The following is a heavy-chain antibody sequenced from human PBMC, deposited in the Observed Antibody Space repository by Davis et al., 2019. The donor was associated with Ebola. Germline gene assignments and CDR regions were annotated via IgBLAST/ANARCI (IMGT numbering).Heavy chain of an antibody. D-gene: IGHD1-1*01. Sequence: GGSLRLSCAASGFTFSSYAMSWVRQAPGKGLEWVSAISGSGASTYYADSVKGRFTISRDNSKSTLYLQMNSLRAEDTAVYYCAKNNWNDFIMLDYWGQGTLVTVSS. V-gene: IGHV3-23*01. J-gene: IGHJ4*02. CDR1: GFTFSSYA. CDR3: AKNNWNDFIMLDY. CDR2: ISGSGAST.